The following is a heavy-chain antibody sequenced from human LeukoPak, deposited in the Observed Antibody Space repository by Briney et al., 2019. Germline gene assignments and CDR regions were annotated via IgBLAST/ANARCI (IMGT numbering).Heavy chain of an antibody. CDR2: INPNIGAT. CDR1: GYTFTGYF. CDR3: ARGQLTDDLDY. Sequence: SVKVSCKASGYTFTGYFMHWVRPAPGQGLEWMGWINPNIGATKYARKFQGRVTMTRDTSISTAYMELSRLRSDDTAVYYCARGQLTDDLDYWGQRTVVPVSS. V-gene: IGHV1-2*02. J-gene: IGHJ4*02. D-gene: IGHD1-14*01.